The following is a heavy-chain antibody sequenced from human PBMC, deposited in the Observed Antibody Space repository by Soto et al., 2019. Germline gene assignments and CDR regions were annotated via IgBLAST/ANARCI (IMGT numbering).Heavy chain of an antibody. Sequence: SETLSLTCIVSGSSISPFYWTWIRQPPGRGLEWIGNVFYSGSTNYNPSLNSRVTMLVDRSRNQVSLRLTSVTAADTAVYFCSRVGGYYGDYPNFDYWGQGTRVTVSS. V-gene: IGHV4-59*01. CDR1: GSSISPFY. J-gene: IGHJ4*02. CDR3: SRVGGYYGDYPNFDY. CDR2: VFYSGST. D-gene: IGHD4-17*01.